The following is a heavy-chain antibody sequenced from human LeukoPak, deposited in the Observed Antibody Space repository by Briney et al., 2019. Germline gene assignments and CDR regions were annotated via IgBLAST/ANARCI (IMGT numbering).Heavy chain of an antibody. J-gene: IGHJ5*02. D-gene: IGHD3-10*01. Sequence: KPGGSLRLSCAASGFTFSNAWMNWVRQAPGKGLEWVGRIKSKTDGGTTGYAAPVKGRFTISRDDSKNTLYLQMNSLKTEDTAVYYCTTALGSGSYSWFDPWGQGTLVTVSS. CDR3: TTALGSGSYSWFDP. CDR2: IKSKTDGGTT. V-gene: IGHV3-15*07. CDR1: GFTFSNAW.